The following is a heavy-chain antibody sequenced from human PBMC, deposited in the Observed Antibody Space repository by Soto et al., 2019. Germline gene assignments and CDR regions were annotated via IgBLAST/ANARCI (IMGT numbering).Heavy chain of an antibody. D-gene: IGHD2-15*01. V-gene: IGHV2-5*01. CDR3: AHLNTRGYYLDY. CDR2: VYWNDAK. J-gene: IGHJ4*02. CDR1: GFSLSTSQVG. Sequence: SGPTLVNPTQTLTLTRTFSGFSLSTSQVGVGWIRQPPGKALEWLAHVYWNDAKYYSLSLKTRLTITKDTSKNQVVLTMTNMDPVDTATYFCAHLNTRGYYLDYWGQGAPVTVSS.